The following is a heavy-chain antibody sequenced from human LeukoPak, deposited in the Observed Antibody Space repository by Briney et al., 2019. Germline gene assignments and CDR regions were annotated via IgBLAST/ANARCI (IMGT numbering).Heavy chain of an antibody. CDR2: IYYSGST. V-gene: IGHV4-59*01. J-gene: IGHJ5*02. D-gene: IGHD7-27*01. CDR1: GASFNIYY. CDR3: ARDRSGVFDP. Sequence: SETLSLTCTVSGASFNIYYWSWIRQPSGKGLEWIGYIYYSGSTNYNPSLKSRVTISVDTSKNQFSLKLSSVTAADTAVYYCARDRSGVFDPWGQGTLVTVSS.